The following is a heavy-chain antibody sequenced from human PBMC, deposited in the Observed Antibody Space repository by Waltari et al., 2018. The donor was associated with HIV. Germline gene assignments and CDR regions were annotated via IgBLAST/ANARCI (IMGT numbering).Heavy chain of an antibody. V-gene: IGHV4-39*01. Sequence: QLQLQESGPGLVKPSETLSLTCTVSGGSVSSSSYFWGWIRQPPGKGLEWIGRIYYTGRAYYNPPLKSRVTISVDTSKNQFSRKVTSVTAADTAVYYCARHALRVGVAYWNFDLWGRGTLVTVSS. CDR2: IYYTGRA. D-gene: IGHD1-26*01. CDR3: ARHALRVGVAYWNFDL. J-gene: IGHJ2*01. CDR1: GGSVSSSSYF.